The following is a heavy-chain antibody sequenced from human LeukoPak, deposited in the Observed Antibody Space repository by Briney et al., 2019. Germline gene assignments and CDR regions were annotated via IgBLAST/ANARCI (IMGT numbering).Heavy chain of an antibody. Sequence: SQTLSLTCALSGDSVSSNSAAWNWIRQSPSRGLEWLGRTYYRSKWYNDYAVSVKSRITINPDTSKNQFSLQLNSVTPEDTAVYYCARALIVATILPRDYWGQGTLVTVSS. J-gene: IGHJ4*02. D-gene: IGHD5-12*01. V-gene: IGHV6-1*01. CDR1: GDSVSSNSAA. CDR2: TYYRSKWYN. CDR3: ARALIVATILPRDY.